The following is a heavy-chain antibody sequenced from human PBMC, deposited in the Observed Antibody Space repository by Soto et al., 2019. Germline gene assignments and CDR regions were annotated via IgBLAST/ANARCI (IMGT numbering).Heavy chain of an antibody. V-gene: IGHV1-69*13. CDR2: IIPIFGTA. Sequence: SVKVSCKASGGTFSSYAISWVRQAPGQGLEWMGGIIPIFGTANYAQKFQGRVTITADESTSTAYMELSSLRSEDTAVYYCGKIAASYYGMDVWGQGTTVTVSS. D-gene: IGHD6-25*01. CDR1: GGTFSSYA. J-gene: IGHJ6*02. CDR3: GKIAASYYGMDV.